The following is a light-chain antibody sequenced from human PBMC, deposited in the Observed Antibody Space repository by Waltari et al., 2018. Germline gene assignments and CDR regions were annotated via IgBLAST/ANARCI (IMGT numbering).Light chain of an antibody. CDR2: DAT. CDR1: QSVSSY. CDR3: QQRTNWPLT. J-gene: IGKJ4*01. Sequence: IVFTQSPAPLSLSPGERAPLSCRASQSVSSYLAWFQQNPGQAPRLLIYDATNRATGIPARFSGGGSGTDFTLTISSLEPEDFAVYYCQQRTNWPLTFGGGTKVEIK. V-gene: IGKV3-11*01.